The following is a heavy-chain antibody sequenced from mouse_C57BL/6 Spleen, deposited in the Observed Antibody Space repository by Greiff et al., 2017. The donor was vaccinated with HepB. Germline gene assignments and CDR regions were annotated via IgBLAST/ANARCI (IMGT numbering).Heavy chain of an antibody. CDR2: ISGGGGNT. CDR1: GFTFSSYT. D-gene: IGHD2-4*01. CDR3: ANYDFPPY. Sequence: EVKVEESGGGLVKPGGSLKLSCAASGFTFSSYTMSWVRQTPEKRLEWVATISGGGGNTYYPDSVKGRFTISRDNAKNTLYLQMSSLRSEDTALYYCANYDFPPYWGQGTLVTVSA. J-gene: IGHJ3*01. V-gene: IGHV5-9*01.